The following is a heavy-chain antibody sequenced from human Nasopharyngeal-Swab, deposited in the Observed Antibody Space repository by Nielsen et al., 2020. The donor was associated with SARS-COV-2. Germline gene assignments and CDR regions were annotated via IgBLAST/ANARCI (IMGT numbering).Heavy chain of an antibody. V-gene: IGHV3-73*01. CDR1: GLTFSLSN. D-gene: IGHD3-10*01. CDR3: KGGDTGGFGS. Sequence: GGSLRLSCAVSGLTFSLSNIHCVRHASGKALEWFARIRSIRDYYQTAYAASVEGRFTISRDDSDHMAYLQMNSLKSEDTAVYYCKGGDTGGFGSWGQGTLVTVSS. CDR2: IRSIRDYYQT. J-gene: IGHJ5*02.